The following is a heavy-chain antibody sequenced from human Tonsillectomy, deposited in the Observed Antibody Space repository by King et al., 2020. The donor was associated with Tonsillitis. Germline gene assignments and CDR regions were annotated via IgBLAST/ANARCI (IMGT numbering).Heavy chain of an antibody. D-gene: IGHD6-19*01. CDR1: GYSFTSYW. V-gene: IGHV5-51*01. CDR3: ARMGPTGWESVAVAGPASYFDY. Sequence: QLVQSGAEVKKPGESLKISCKGSGYSFTSYWIGWVRQMPGKGLEWMGIIFPGDSDTRYSPSFQGQVTISADKSISTAYLQWISLKASDTAMYYCARMGPTGWESVAVAGPASYFDYWGQGTLVTVSS. J-gene: IGHJ4*02. CDR2: IFPGDSDT.